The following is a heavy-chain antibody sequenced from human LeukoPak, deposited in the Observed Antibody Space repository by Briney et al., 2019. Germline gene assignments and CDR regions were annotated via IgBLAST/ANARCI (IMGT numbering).Heavy chain of an antibody. CDR3: ARGRRAAMAKNYYYYGMDV. Sequence: SETLSLTCAVYGGSFSGYYWSWIRQPPGKGPEWIGEINHSGSTNYNPSLKSRVTISVDTSKNQFSLKLSSVTAADTAVYYCARGRRAAMAKNYYYYGMDVWGQGTTVTVSS. V-gene: IGHV4-34*01. D-gene: IGHD5-18*01. CDR2: INHSGST. J-gene: IGHJ6*02. CDR1: GGSFSGYY.